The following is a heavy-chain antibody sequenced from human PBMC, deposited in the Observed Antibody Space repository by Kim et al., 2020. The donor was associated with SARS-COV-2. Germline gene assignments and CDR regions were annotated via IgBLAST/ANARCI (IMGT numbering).Heavy chain of an antibody. CDR3: ARDSKMITFGGVIAAGGHAKDNWFDP. CDR1: GGSISSGGYY. J-gene: IGHJ5*02. Sequence: SETLSLTCTVSGGSISSGGYYWSWIRQHPGKGLEWIGYIYYSGSTYYNPSLKSRVTISVDTSKNQFSLKLSSVTAADTAVYYCARDSKMITFGGVIAAGGHAKDNWFDPWGQGTLVTVSS. CDR2: IYYSGST. D-gene: IGHD3-16*01. V-gene: IGHV4-31*03.